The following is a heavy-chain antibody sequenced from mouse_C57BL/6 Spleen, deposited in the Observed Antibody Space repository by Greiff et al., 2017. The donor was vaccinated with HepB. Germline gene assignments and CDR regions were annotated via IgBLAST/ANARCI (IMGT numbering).Heavy chain of an antibody. CDR2: IDPSDSYT. D-gene: IGHD1-1*01. Sequence: QVQLQQPGAELVKPGASVKLSCKASGYTFTSYWMQWVKQRPGQGLEWIGEIDPSDSYTNYNQKFKGKATLTVDTSSSTAYMQLSSLTSEDSAVYYCARVTTVVYYAMDYWGQGTSVTVSS. CDR3: ARVTTVVYYAMDY. J-gene: IGHJ4*01. V-gene: IGHV1-50*01. CDR1: GYTFTSYW.